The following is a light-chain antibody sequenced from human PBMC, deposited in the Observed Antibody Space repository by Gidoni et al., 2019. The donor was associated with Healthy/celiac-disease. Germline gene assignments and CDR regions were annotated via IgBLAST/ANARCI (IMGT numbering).Light chain of an antibody. CDR3: QLSYNILT. J-gene: IGKJ3*01. CDR1: QSISGY. CDR2: AAS. Sequence: DVQMTQSPPSLSASVGDRVTITCRASQSISGYLNWYQLKSGKAPELLIYAASTLRHGVPSRFSGSGSGTDFTLTISSLQPDDFATYYCQLSYNILTFGPGTKVDMK. V-gene: IGKV1-39*01.